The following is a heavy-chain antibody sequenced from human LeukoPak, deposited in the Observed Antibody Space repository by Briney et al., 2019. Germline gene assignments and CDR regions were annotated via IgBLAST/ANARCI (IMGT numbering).Heavy chain of an antibody. Sequence: SETLSLTCTVSGGSVSDYYWSWIRQSPGKGLEWIGYIYYTGTTSYNPSLRSRVTMSADTSKNQFSLKLSSVTAADTAVYYCARSGAGHSSGYYYYYYMDVWGKGTTVTISS. V-gene: IGHV4-59*02. D-gene: IGHD3-22*01. CDR2: IYYTGTT. J-gene: IGHJ6*03. CDR3: ARSGAGHSSGYYYYYYMDV. CDR1: GGSVSDYY.